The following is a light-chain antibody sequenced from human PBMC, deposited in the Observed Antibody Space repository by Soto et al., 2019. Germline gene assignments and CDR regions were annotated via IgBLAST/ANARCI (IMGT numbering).Light chain of an antibody. Sequence: QSVLTQPPSVSGAPGQRGTISCTGSSSNIGADYDVHWYQQVPGAAPNLLIYGNNNRPSGVPDRFSGSKSGTSASLAITGLQAEDEADYYCQSYDSSLSGFYVFGTGTKVTVL. CDR1: SSNIGADYD. V-gene: IGLV1-40*01. J-gene: IGLJ1*01. CDR2: GNN. CDR3: QSYDSSLSGFYV.